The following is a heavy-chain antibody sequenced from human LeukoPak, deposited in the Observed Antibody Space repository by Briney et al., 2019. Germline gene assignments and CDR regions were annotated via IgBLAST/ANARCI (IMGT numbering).Heavy chain of an antibody. Sequence: SETLSLTCSVSGYSMSSGDYWGWVRQPPGKGLQWLGSVFYNETARYNPSLHSRVTVSIDTSKNQFSLKLNSVTAGDTAIYYCAQDNYGAFDYWGQGILVTVSS. CDR3: AQDNYGAFDY. D-gene: IGHD4-11*01. V-gene: IGHV4-38-2*02. CDR2: VFYNETA. CDR1: GYSMSSGDY. J-gene: IGHJ4*02.